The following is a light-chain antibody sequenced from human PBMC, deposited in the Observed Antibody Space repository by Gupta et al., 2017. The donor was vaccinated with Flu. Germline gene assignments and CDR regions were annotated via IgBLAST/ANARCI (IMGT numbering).Light chain of an antibody. V-gene: IGKV1-27*01. CDR2: ASS. CDR1: QDIGDY. J-gene: IGKJ4*01. CDR3: QKYNSAPPGLT. Sequence: DIQMTQSPSSLSASVGDRVTITCRASQDIGDYLAWYQQKPGKVPNLLIYASSTLQLRVPSRFSGSASGTDFTLTISSLQPEDVATYYCQKYNSAPPGLTFGGGTKVEIK.